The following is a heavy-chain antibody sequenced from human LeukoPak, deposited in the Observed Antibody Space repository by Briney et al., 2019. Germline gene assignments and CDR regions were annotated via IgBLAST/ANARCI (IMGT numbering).Heavy chain of an antibody. CDR3: ARRVAVYWYFDL. CDR2: MYSGGST. J-gene: IGHJ2*01. V-gene: IGHV3-66*01. Sequence: GGSLRLSCAASGFTVSSNYMSWVRQAPGKGLEWGSVMYSGGSTYYADSVKGRFTISRDNSKNTLYLQMNSLRAEDTAVYYRARRVAVYWYFDLWGRGTLVTVSS. D-gene: IGHD6-19*01. CDR1: GFTVSSNY.